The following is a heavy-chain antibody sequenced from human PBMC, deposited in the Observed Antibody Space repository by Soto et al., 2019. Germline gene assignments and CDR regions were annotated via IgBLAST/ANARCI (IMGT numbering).Heavy chain of an antibody. CDR3: ARGGVRGVTSYYFDY. CDR1: GGSISSGGYY. Sequence: SETLSLTCTVSGGSISSGGYYWSWIRQHPGKGLEWIGYIYYSGSTYYNPSLKSRVTISVDTSKNQFSLKLSSVTAADTAVYYCARGGVRGVTSYYFDYWGQGTLVTVSS. J-gene: IGHJ4*02. D-gene: IGHD3-10*01. V-gene: IGHV4-31*03. CDR2: IYYSGST.